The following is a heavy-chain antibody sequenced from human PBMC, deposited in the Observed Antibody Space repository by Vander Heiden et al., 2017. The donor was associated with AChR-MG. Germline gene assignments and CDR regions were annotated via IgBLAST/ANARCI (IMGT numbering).Heavy chain of an antibody. V-gene: IGHV3-21*01. Sequence: EVQLVESGGGLVKPGGSLRLSFAPSGFPFSGYSMNWVRQAPGKGLEWVSSISSSSSYIYYAESGKGRVTISRDNAKNSLYLQMNSLRAEDTAVYYCGVAAIQTNRMSAFDIWGQGRMVTVSS. CDR3: GVAAIQTNRMSAFDI. CDR2: ISSSSSYI. J-gene: IGHJ3*02. D-gene: IGHD6-13*01. CDR1: GFPFSGYS.